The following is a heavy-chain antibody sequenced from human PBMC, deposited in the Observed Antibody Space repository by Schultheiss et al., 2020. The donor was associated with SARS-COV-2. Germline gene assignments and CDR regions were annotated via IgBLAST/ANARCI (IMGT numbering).Heavy chain of an antibody. CDR1: GFTFSSYA. D-gene: IGHD4-17*01. Sequence: GGSLRLSCAASGFTFSSYAMSWVRQAPGKGLEWVAVISYDGSNKYYADSVKGRFTISRDNSKNTLYLQMNSLRAEDTAVYYCVKDLYFDPTSGYGDSPDYWGQGTLVTVSS. J-gene: IGHJ4*02. CDR2: ISYDGSNK. CDR3: VKDLYFDPTSGYGDSPDY. V-gene: IGHV3-30*18.